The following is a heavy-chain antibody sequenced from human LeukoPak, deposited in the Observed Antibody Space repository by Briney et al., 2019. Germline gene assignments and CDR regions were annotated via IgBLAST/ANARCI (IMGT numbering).Heavy chain of an antibody. J-gene: IGHJ5*02. V-gene: IGHV4-59*01. CDR2: IYYSGST. CDR3: ASYGSGVYNWFDP. CDR1: GGSISSYY. Sequence: PSETLSLTCTVSGGSISSYYWSWIRQPPGKGPEWIGYIYYSGSTNYNPSLKSRVTISVDTSKNQFSLKLSSVTAADTAVYYCASYGSGVYNWFDPWGQGTLVTVSS. D-gene: IGHD3-10*01.